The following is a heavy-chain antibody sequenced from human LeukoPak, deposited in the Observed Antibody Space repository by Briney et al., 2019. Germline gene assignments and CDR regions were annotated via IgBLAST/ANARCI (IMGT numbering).Heavy chain of an antibody. CDR3: AKGLGDWFDP. Sequence: PGASLRLSCAASGFTFSSYAMSWVRQAPGKGLEWVSAISGSGGSTYYADSMKGRFTISRDNSKNTLYLQMNSLRAEDTAVYYCAKGLGDWFDPWGQGTLITVSS. J-gene: IGHJ5*02. CDR1: GFTFSSYA. D-gene: IGHD3-16*01. CDR2: ISGSGGST. V-gene: IGHV3-23*01.